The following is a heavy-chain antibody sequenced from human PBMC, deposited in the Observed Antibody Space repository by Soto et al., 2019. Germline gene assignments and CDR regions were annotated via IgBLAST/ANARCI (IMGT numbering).Heavy chain of an antibody. J-gene: IGHJ2*01. CDR2: IYYSGST. V-gene: IGHV4-31*03. CDR1: GGSISIGGYY. CDR3: ARAQEAGYYDSSGYHYWYFDL. D-gene: IGHD3-22*01. Sequence: SETLSLTCTVSGGSISIGGYYWSWIGQHPGKGLEWIGYIYYSGSTYYNPSLKSRVTISVDTSKNQFSLKLSSVTAADTAVYYCARAQEAGYYDSSGYHYWYFDLWGRGNLVAVSS.